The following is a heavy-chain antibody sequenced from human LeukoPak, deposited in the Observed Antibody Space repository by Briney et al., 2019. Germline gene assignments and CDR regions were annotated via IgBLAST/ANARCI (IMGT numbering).Heavy chain of an antibody. Sequence: SETLSLTCAVYGGSFGGYYWSWIRQPPGKGLEWIGEINHSGSTNYNPSLKSRVTISVDTSKNQFSLKLSSVTAADTAVYYCARGLSRDGYNSIAANWGQGTLVTVSS. CDR1: GGSFGGYY. CDR3: ARGLSRDGYNSIAAN. J-gene: IGHJ4*02. V-gene: IGHV4-34*01. D-gene: IGHD5-24*01. CDR2: INHSGST.